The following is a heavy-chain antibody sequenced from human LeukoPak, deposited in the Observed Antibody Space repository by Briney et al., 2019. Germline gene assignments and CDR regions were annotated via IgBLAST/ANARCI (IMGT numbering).Heavy chain of an antibody. J-gene: IGHJ4*02. Sequence: SSETLSLTCTVSGGSISGYYWSWIRQSPGKRLEWIAYISFTGNTNYNPSLKSRVTISLDTSKTHFSLTLSSLTAADTAVYYCARSPPGWYYDNSGQYYFDTWGQGALVTVSS. D-gene: IGHD3-22*01. CDR1: GGSISGYY. CDR3: ARSPPGWYYDNSGQYYFDT. V-gene: IGHV4-59*08. CDR2: ISFTGNT.